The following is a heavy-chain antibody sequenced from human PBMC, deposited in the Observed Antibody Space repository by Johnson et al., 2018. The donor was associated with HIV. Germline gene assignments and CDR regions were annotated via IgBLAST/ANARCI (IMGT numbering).Heavy chain of an antibody. CDR2: IQYDGSNE. CDR1: GFTFSSYG. D-gene: IGHD2-21*02. CDR3: ARGGGDKSPWRAFDV. Sequence: QVQLVESGGGVVQPGGSLRLSCAASGFTFSSYGMHWVRQAPSTGLEWVAFIQYDGSNEYYIDSVKGRFTISRDNSKSTLYLQMNSLRAEDTAVYYCARGGGDKSPWRAFDVWGRGTMVTVSS. V-gene: IGHV3-30*02. J-gene: IGHJ3*01.